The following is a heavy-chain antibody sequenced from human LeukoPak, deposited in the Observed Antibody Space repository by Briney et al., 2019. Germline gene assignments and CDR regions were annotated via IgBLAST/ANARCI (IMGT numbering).Heavy chain of an antibody. CDR2: FDPEDGGT. CDR3: ATLLSFHRDHGLRVGYLDH. CDR1: GYTLTELS. D-gene: IGHD2-21*02. J-gene: IGHJ4*02. Sequence: ASVKVSCKVSGYTLTELSMHWVRQAPGKGLEWMGGFDPEDGGTIYAQKFQGRVTMTEDTSTDTAYMELSSLRSEDTAVYYCATLLSFHRDHGLRVGYLDHLGQGTPVTGPS. V-gene: IGHV1-24*01.